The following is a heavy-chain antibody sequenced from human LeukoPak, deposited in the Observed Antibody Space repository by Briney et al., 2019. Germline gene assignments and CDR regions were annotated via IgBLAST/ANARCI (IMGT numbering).Heavy chain of an antibody. CDR3: ARGSGSYHTAYMN. J-gene: IGHJ4*02. CDR1: AGSSTSYW. V-gene: IGHV5-51*01. D-gene: IGHD1-26*01. CDR2: IYPSASDT. Sequence: GESLQISCKGSAGSSTSYWIVWVRHMAGKGREWMGIIYPSASDTRYSPSFKGQVTISADKSLSTAYLQWSSLKASDTAMYYCARGSGSYHTAYMNWGQGSPVTVSS.